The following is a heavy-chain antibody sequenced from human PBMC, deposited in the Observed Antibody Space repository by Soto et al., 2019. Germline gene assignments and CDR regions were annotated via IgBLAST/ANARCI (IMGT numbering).Heavy chain of an antibody. CDR1: GYSFAGYW. D-gene: IGHD3-10*01. CDR3: ARRERYGSPLDY. CDR2: IDPSDSQT. J-gene: IGHJ4*02. Sequence: GESLKISCKGSGYSFAGYWITWVRQKPGKGLEWMGRIDPSDSQTYYSPSFQGQVTISADKSINTAYLQWSGLKASDSAMYYGARRERYGSPLDYWGQGALVTVSS. V-gene: IGHV5-10-1*04.